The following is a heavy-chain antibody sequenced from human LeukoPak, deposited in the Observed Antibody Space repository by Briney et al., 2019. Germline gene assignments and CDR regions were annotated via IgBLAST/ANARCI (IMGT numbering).Heavy chain of an antibody. CDR2: FDPEDGET. CDR3: ARGCSSTSCRLYNWFDP. V-gene: IGHV1-24*01. Sequence: ASVKVSCKVSGYTLTELSMHWVRQAPGKGLEWMGGFDPEDGETIYAQKFQGRVTMTEDTSTDTAYMELSSLRSEDTAVYYCARGCSSTSCRLYNWFDPWGQGTLVTVSS. CDR1: GYTLTELS. D-gene: IGHD2-2*01. J-gene: IGHJ5*02.